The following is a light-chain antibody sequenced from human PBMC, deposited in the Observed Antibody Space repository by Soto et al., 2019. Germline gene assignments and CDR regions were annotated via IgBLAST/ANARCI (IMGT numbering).Light chain of an antibody. CDR1: RSNIGSNT. CDR2: ANN. CDR3: AAWDDSLNGPV. V-gene: IGLV1-44*01. Sequence: QSVLIQSPSASGTPGQRVTISCSGSRSNIGSNTVNWYQQVPGTAPRLLIYANNQRPSGVPDRFSGSKSGTSASLAIGGLQSEDEADCYCAAWDDSLNGPVFGGGTKLTVL. J-gene: IGLJ3*02.